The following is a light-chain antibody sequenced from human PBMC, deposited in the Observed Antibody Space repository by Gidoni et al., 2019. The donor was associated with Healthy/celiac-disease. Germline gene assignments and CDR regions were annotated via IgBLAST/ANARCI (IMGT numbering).Light chain of an antibody. V-gene: IGKV2-28*01. CDR1: QRLLHSNGSNY. Sequence: TVMTQSPLSLPVTPGEPASISCSSSQRLLHSNGSNYLDWYLQKPGQSPQLLIYLGSNRASGVPDRFGGSGSGTDFTLKSSRVEAEDVGVYYCMQALQTQWTFXXXTKVEIK. J-gene: IGKJ1*01. CDR3: MQALQTQWT. CDR2: LGS.